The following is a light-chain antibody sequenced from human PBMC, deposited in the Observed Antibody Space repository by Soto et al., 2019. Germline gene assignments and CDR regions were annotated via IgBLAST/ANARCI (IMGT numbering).Light chain of an antibody. CDR3: QHHNRWPLT. Sequence: ETVMTQSPVTLSVFPGQRVTLSCRASQSVGSNLAWYQQKPGQAPRLLIYGASSWATGRPDRFSGSGSGTEFTLTISSLQSEDFAVYYCQHHNRWPLTCGGGPKVEIK. J-gene: IGKJ4*01. CDR1: QSVGSN. V-gene: IGKV3-15*01. CDR2: GAS.